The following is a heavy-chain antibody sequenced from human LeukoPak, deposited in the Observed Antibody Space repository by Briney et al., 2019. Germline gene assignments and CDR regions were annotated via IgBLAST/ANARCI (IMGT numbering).Heavy chain of an antibody. Sequence: TLSPTCTVSGGSISSGGYYWSWIRQHPGKGLEWIGYIYYSGSTYYNPSLKSRVTISVDTSKNQFSLKLSSVTAADTAVYYCARVPVVVTAMGAFDIWGQGTMVTVSS. CDR2: IYYSGST. CDR1: GGSISSGGYY. D-gene: IGHD2-21*02. J-gene: IGHJ3*02. CDR3: ARVPVVVTAMGAFDI. V-gene: IGHV4-31*03.